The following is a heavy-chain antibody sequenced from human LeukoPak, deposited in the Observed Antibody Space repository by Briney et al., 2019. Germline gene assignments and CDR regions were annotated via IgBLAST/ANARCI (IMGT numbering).Heavy chain of an antibody. Sequence: PGGSLRLSCVASGFTFSRSWMDWVRQAPGKGLEWVANIKGDGSETHYVDSAKGRFTISSDNAKNYLYLQIDRVRVEDTAIYYCAKSLDYWGQGALLTVPS. V-gene: IGHV3-7*01. CDR2: IKGDGSET. CDR3: AKSLDY. CDR1: GFTFSRSW. J-gene: IGHJ4*02.